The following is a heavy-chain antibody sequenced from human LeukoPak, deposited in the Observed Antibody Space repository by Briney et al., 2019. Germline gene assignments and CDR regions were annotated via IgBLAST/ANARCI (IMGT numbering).Heavy chain of an antibody. D-gene: IGHD3-16*01. CDR1: GFTFSSYS. CDR3: ARGLALVS. Sequence: GSLRLSCAASGFTFSSYSMNWVRQAPGKGLEWIGEINHSGSTNYNPSLKSRVTISVDTSKNQFSLKLSSVTAADTAVYYCARGLALVSWGQGTLVTVSS. J-gene: IGHJ4*02. CDR2: INHSGST. V-gene: IGHV4-34*01.